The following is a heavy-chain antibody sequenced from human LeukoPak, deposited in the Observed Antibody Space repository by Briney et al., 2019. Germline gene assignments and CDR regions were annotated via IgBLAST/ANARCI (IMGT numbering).Heavy chain of an antibody. Sequence: GGSLRLSCAASGFTFSSYAMPWVRQAPGKGLEWGAVISYDGSNEYYADSVKGRFTISSDNSKSTLYLQMNSLRAEDTAVYYCARDYYDSSGYYSAFDIWGQGTMVTVSS. CDR3: ARDYYDSSGYYSAFDI. V-gene: IGHV3-30*04. CDR1: GFTFSSYA. J-gene: IGHJ3*02. D-gene: IGHD3-22*01. CDR2: ISYDGSNE.